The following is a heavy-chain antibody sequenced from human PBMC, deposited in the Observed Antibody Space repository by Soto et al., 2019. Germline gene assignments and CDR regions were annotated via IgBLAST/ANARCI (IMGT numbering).Heavy chain of an antibody. V-gene: IGHV3-30-3*01. D-gene: IGHD5-18*01. CDR3: GRGLDTGWSYYYGMDV. CDR2: ISYDGSNK. CDR1: GFTFSSYA. Sequence: QVQLVESGGGVVQPGRSLRLSCAASGFTFSSYAMHWVRQAPGKGLEWVAVISYDGSNKYYADSVKGRFTISRDNSKNTLYLQMNSLRAEDTAVYYCGRGLDTGWSYYYGMDVWGQGTTVTVSS. J-gene: IGHJ6*02.